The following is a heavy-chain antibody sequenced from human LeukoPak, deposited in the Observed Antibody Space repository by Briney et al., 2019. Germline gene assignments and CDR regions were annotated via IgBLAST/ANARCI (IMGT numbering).Heavy chain of an antibody. CDR1: GYTFTSYG. J-gene: IGHJ4*02. Sequence: ASVKVSCKASGYTFTSYGISWVRQAPGKGLEWMGWISAYNGNTNYAQKLQGRVTMTTDTSTSTAYMELRSLRSDDTAVYYCAHDYSNGYFDYWGQGTLVTVSS. V-gene: IGHV1-18*01. CDR3: AHDYSNGYFDY. CDR2: ISAYNGNT. D-gene: IGHD4-11*01.